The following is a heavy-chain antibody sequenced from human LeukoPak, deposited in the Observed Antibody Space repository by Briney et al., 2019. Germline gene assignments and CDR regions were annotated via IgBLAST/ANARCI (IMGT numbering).Heavy chain of an antibody. CDR1: GGSFRDYD. D-gene: IGHD6-19*01. V-gene: IGHV4-59*01. CDR3: ARDIAVAGTGEEGFDY. Sequence: SETLSLTCAVYGGSFRDYDWSWIRQPPGKGLEWIGYIYYSGSTNYNPSLKSRVTISVDTSKNQFSLKLSSVTAADTAVYYCARDIAVAGTGEEGFDYWGQGTLVTVSS. CDR2: IYYSGST. J-gene: IGHJ4*02.